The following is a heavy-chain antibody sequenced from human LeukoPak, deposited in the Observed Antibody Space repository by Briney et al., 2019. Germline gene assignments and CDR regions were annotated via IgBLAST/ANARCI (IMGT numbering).Heavy chain of an antibody. D-gene: IGHD3-22*01. J-gene: IGHJ6*03. CDR2: INPSGGST. CDR1: GYTFTSYY. Sequence: GASVKVSCKASGYTFTSYYMHWVRQAPGQGLEWMGIINPSGGSTSYAQKFQGRVTMTRDMSTSTVYMELSRLRSDDTAVYYCARGFYDSSGYNYYYYYYMDVWGKGTTVTISS. CDR3: ARGFYDSSGYNYYYYYYMDV. V-gene: IGHV1-46*01.